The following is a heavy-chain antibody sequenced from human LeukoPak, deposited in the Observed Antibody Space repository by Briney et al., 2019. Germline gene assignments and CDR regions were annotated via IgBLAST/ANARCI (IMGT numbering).Heavy chain of an antibody. D-gene: IGHD2-15*01. CDR3: AKGFKGTPMSEGHVDY. V-gene: IGHV3-23*01. Sequence: GGSLRLSCAASGFTFSNYAMTWVRQAPGEGLEWVSGISDSGGSTYCAHSVKGRFTISRDNSKNTLYLQMNSLRAEDTATYYCAKGFKGTPMSEGHVDYWGQGTLVTVSS. CDR2: ISDSGGST. J-gene: IGHJ4*02. CDR1: GFTFSNYA.